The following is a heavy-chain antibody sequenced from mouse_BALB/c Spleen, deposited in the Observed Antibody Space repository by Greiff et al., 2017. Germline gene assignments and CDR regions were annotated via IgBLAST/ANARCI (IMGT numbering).Heavy chain of an antibody. CDR2: IRSKSNNYAT. J-gene: IGHJ2*01. CDR1: GFTFNTNA. CDR3: VSELGRGGYFDY. Sequence: EADGGLVQPKGSLKLSCAASGFTFNTNAMNWVRQAPGKGLEWVARIRSKSNNYATYYADSVKDRFTISRDDSQSMLYLQMNNLKTEDTAMYYCVSELGRGGYFDYWGQGTTLTVSS. V-gene: IGHV10S3*01. D-gene: IGHD4-1*01.